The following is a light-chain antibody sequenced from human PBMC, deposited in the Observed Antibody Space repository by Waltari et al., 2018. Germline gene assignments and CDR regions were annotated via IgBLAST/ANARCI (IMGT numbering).Light chain of an antibody. V-gene: IGKV1-39*01. CDR1: ETILTS. CDR2: GAS. CDR3: QQTFGGPFT. J-gene: IGKJ3*01. Sequence: EIQMTQFPSSLSASVGDRATITCQASETILTSLAWYQSKPGKAPKLLIYGASKSQSGVPSRFAGSGSETDFSLTINGLQPEDFATYYCQQTFGGPFTFGQGTKVDVK.